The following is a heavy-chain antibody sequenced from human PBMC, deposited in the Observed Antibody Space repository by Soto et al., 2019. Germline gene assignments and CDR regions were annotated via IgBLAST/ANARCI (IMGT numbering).Heavy chain of an antibody. Sequence: QVQLVQSGAEVKKPGSSVKVSCKASGGTFSSYGISWVRQAPGQGLECMGGIIPIFGAANYAQKFQGRVTITADESTSTAYMELNSLRSDDTAVYYCARFVVGAFDYLGQGTLITVSS. V-gene: IGHV1-69*12. CDR2: IIPIFGAA. D-gene: IGHD2-15*01. J-gene: IGHJ4*02. CDR3: ARFVVGAFDY. CDR1: GGTFSSYG.